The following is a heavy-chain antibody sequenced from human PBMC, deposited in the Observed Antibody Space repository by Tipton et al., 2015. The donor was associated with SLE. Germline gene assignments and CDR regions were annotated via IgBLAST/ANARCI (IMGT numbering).Heavy chain of an antibody. CDR1: ESTFSSYG. V-gene: IGHV3-30*02. CDR3: ARGYMVQGIDIYLGY. Sequence: QLVQSGGGVVQPGGSLRLSCAASESTFSSYGMHWVRQAPGKGLEWVAYIRHDGNTKYYADSVKGRFTISRDNAENSLYLQMSSLRAEDTAVYYCARGYMVQGIDIYLGYWGQGTLVTVSS. CDR2: IRHDGNTK. D-gene: IGHD3-10*01. J-gene: IGHJ4*02.